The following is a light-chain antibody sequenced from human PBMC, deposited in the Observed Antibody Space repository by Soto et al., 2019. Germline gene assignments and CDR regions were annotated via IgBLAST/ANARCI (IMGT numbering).Light chain of an antibody. V-gene: IGKV3-11*01. Sequence: EIVLTQSPATLSLSPGETATLSCRASQSVSNFLAWYQQKPCQAPRLLIYETDHRATGIPDRFSGSGSGTDFALTITSLEPEDFAVYHCQQRSNWPPTFGQGSNLEIK. CDR1: QSVSNF. CDR3: QQRSNWPPT. J-gene: IGKJ2*01. CDR2: ETD.